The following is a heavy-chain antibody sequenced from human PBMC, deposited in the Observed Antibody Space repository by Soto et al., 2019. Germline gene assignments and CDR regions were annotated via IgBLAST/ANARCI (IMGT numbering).Heavy chain of an antibody. Sequence: PSETLSLTCAVYGESFSNHYWTWIRQSPGKGLEWVGEINYSGSTRYNWSLGSRVTISVDTSKNQFSLMVTSVTAEDTAVYYCAREGCYYDSSGYYYCYFYYCMDDWGERPTVTAPS. D-gene: IGHD3-22*01. V-gene: IGHV4-34*01. J-gene: IGHJ6*02. CDR2: INYSGST. CDR3: AREGCYYDSSGYYYCYFYYCMDD. CDR1: GESFSNHY.